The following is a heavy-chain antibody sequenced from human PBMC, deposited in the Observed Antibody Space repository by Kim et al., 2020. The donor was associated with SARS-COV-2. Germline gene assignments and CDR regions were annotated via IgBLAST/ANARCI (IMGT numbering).Heavy chain of an antibody. Sequence: YSPSFQGHVTISVDKSTTTAYLQWSSLEASDSAIYYCARVLVGYSYPFDYWGQGTLVTVSS. CDR3: ARVLVGYSYPFDY. V-gene: IGHV5-10-1*01. J-gene: IGHJ4*02. D-gene: IGHD2-8*01.